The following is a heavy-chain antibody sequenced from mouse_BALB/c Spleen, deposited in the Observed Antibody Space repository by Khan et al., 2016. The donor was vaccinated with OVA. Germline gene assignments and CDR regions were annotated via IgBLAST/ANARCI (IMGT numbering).Heavy chain of an antibody. Sequence: EVELVESGGGLVQPGGSRKLSCVASGFTFSDYGMAWVRQAPGKGPAWVAFISNLAYSIYYADTVTGRFTISRENAKNTLYLEMSSLRSEDTAMYYCARSCSMDYWGQGTSVTVSS. CDR1: GFTFSDYG. CDR2: ISNLAYSI. CDR3: ARSCSMDY. J-gene: IGHJ4*01. V-gene: IGHV5-15*02.